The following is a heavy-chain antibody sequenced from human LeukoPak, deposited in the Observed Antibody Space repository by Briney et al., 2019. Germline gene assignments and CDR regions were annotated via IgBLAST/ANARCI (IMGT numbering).Heavy chain of an antibody. CDR1: GFTFRSYW. CDR3: ARDGGPFDY. V-gene: IGHV3-7*01. J-gene: IGHJ4*02. Sequence: GGSLRLSCAASGFTFRSYWMSWVRQAPGKGLEWVANIKQDGSEKYYVDSVKGRFTISRDNAKKSLYLQMNSLRAEDAAVYYCARDGGPFDYWGQGTLVTVSS. CDR2: IKQDGSEK. D-gene: IGHD2-15*01.